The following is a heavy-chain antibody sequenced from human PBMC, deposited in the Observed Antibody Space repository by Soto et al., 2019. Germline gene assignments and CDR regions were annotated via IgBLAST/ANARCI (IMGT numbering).Heavy chain of an antibody. D-gene: IGHD5-12*01. CDR2: INPNSGGT. CDR1: GYTFTSYY. Sequence: GASVKVSGKASGYTFTSYYMHCVRQAPGQGLEWMGWINPNSGGTNYAQKFQGWVTMTRDTSISTAYMELSRLRSDDTAVYYCARGGYSGYDFDYWGQGTLVTVSS. J-gene: IGHJ4*02. V-gene: IGHV1-2*04. CDR3: ARGGYSGYDFDY.